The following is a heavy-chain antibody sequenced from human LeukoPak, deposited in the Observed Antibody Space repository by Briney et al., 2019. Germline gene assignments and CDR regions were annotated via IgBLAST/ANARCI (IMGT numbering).Heavy chain of an antibody. CDR1: GYTFTSYA. D-gene: IGHD2-15*01. J-gene: IGHJ4*02. CDR2: INAGNGNT. CDR3: AIGYCSGGSCYSLDY. V-gene: IGHV1-3*01. Sequence: GASVKVSCKASGYTFTSYAMHWVRQAPGQRLEWMGWINAGNGNTKYSQKFQGRVTITRDTSASTAYMELSSLRSEDTAVYYCAIGYCSGGSCYSLDYWGQGTLVTVSS.